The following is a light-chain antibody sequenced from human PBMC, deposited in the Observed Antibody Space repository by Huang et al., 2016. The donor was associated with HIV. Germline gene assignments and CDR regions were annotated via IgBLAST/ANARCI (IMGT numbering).Light chain of an antibody. CDR3: QQLNSYPLT. CDR2: AAS. Sequence: IQLTQSPSSLSASVGDRVTLTCRASQGISNFLGWYQQKPGKAPKLLIYAASILQSGVPSRFSGSGSGTDFTLTIGSLQPEDFATYYCQQLNSYPLTFGGGTKVEIK. V-gene: IGKV1-9*01. CDR1: QGISNF. J-gene: IGKJ4*01.